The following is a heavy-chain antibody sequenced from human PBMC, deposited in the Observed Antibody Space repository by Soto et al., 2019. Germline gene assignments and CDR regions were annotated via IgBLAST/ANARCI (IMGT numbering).Heavy chain of an antibody. CDR3: ARESRVGATISYYYGMDV. J-gene: IGHJ6*02. CDR2: TYYRSKWYN. CDR1: GDSVSSNSAA. V-gene: IGHV6-1*01. Sequence: SETLSLTCAISGDSVSSNSAAWNWIRQSPSRGLEWLGRTYYRSKWYNDYAVSVKSRITINPDTSKNQFSLQLNSVTPEDTAVYYCARESRVGATISYYYGMDVWGQGTTVTVSS. D-gene: IGHD1-26*01.